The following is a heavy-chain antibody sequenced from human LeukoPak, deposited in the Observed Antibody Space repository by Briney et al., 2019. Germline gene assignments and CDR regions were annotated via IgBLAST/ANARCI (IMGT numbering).Heavy chain of an antibody. CDR3: AREYYYDRVADY. J-gene: IGHJ4*02. Sequence: GGSLRLSCAASGFTFSDLYMNWVRQAPGRGLEWVGRIRNRAHGLTAEYAASVQGRFTISRDDSQNSLYLQMNSLRTEDTAVYYCAREYYYDRVADYWGQGTLVTVSS. CDR2: IRNRAHGLTA. V-gene: IGHV3-72*01. CDR1: GFTFSDLY. D-gene: IGHD3-22*01.